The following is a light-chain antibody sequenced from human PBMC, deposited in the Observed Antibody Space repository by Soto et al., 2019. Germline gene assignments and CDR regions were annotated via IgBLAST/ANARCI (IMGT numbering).Light chain of an antibody. V-gene: IGLV1-36*01. J-gene: IGLJ2*01. Sequence: QSVLTQPPSVSEAPRQRVTISCSGSSSNIGNNAVNWYQQLPGKAPKLLIYYDDLLPSGVSDRFSGSKSGTSASLAISGLXXXXEADYYCAAWDDSLNGVVFGGGTKLTVL. CDR2: YDD. CDR3: AAWDDSLNGVV. CDR1: SSNIGNNA.